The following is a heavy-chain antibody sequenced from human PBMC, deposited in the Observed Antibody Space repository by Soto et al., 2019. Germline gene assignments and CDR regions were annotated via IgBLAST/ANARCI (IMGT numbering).Heavy chain of an antibody. D-gene: IGHD3-10*01. J-gene: IGHJ4*02. CDR3: ARGRGTLLWFVDRWYFDY. CDR2: INHSGST. Sequence: QVQLQQWGAGLLKPSKTLSLTCAVYGGSFSGYYWSWIRQPPGKGLEWIGEINHSGSTNYNPSLKSRVTISVDTSKNQFSLKLSSVTAADTAVYYCARGRGTLLWFVDRWYFDYWGQGTLVTVSS. V-gene: IGHV4-34*01. CDR1: GGSFSGYY.